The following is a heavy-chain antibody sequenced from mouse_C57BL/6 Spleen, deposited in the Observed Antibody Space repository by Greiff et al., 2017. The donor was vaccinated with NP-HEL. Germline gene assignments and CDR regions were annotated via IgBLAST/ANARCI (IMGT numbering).Heavy chain of an antibody. J-gene: IGHJ2*01. CDR3: ARSYYGNSPDY. Sequence: EVKVIESGGGLVQPGGSLSLSCAASGFTFTDYYMSWVRQPPGKALEWLGFIRNKANGYTTEYSATVKGRFTISRDNSQSILYLQMNALRAEDSATYYCARSYYGNSPDYWGQGTTLTVSS. CDR2: IRNKANGYTT. V-gene: IGHV7-3*01. D-gene: IGHD1-1*01. CDR1: GFTFTDYY.